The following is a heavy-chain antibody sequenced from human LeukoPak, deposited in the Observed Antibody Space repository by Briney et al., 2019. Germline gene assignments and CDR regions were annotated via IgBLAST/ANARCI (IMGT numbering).Heavy chain of an antibody. V-gene: IGHV3-13*01. CDR2: IGTAGDT. J-gene: IGHJ3*02. D-gene: IGHD6-13*01. CDR3: ARAGAAGAFDI. CDR1: GFTFSSYD. Sequence: GGSLRLPCVASGFTFSSYDMHWVRQATGKGLEWVSAIGTAGDTYYPGSVKGRFTISRENAMNSLYLQMNSLRAGDTAVYYCARAGAAGAFDIRGQGTMVTVSS.